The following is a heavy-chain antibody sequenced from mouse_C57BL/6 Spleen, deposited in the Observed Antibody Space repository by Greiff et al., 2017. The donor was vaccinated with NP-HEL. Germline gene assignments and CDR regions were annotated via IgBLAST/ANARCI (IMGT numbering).Heavy chain of an antibody. Sequence: EVKLMESGGGLVKPGGSLKLSCAASGFTFSDYGMHWVRQAPEKGLEWVAYISSGSSTIYYVDTVKGRFTISRDNAKNTLFLQMTSLRSEDTAMYYCARPSAYYSNYYAMDYWGQGTSVTVSS. CDR1: GFTFSDYG. CDR2: ISSGSSTI. CDR3: ARPSAYYSNYYAMDY. J-gene: IGHJ4*01. D-gene: IGHD2-5*01. V-gene: IGHV5-17*01.